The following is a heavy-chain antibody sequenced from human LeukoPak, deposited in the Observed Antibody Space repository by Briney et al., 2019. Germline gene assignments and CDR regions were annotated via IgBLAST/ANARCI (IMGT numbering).Heavy chain of an antibody. D-gene: IGHD1-26*01. J-gene: IGHJ4*02. CDR3: ARAGSVGSVDY. CDR1: GFTFSTCW. V-gene: IGHV3-7*01. Sequence: GGSLRLSCAASGFTFSTCWMGWVRQAPGKGLEWVASINQDGSEKYYVDSVKGRFTISRDNAKNSLYLQMNSLRGEDTAEYYCARAGSVGSVDYWGQGTLVTVSS. CDR2: INQDGSEK.